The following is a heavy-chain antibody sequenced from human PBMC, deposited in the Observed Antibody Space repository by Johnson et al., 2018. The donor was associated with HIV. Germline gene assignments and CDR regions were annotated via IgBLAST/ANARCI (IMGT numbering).Heavy chain of an antibody. Sequence: MMLVESGGGLVKPGGSLKLSCTASGFTFSNAWMNWVRHAPGKGLEWVGRIKSKTDGGTTDYAAPVKGRFTISRDDSKNTLYLQMNSLKTEDTAVYYCTTSWRITWVPSTWGQGTMVTVSS. V-gene: IGHV3-15*01. CDR3: TTSWRITWVPST. CDR2: IKSKTDGGTT. CDR1: GFTFSNAW. J-gene: IGHJ3*01. D-gene: IGHD7-27*01.